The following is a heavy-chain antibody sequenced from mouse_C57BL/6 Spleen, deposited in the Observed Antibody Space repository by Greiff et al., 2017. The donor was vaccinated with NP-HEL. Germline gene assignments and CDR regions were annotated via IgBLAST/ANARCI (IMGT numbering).Heavy chain of an antibody. CDR2: ISSGSSTI. J-gene: IGHJ2*01. CDR1: GFTFSDYG. CDR3: ARGGPWYFDY. Sequence: DVKLVESGGGLVKPGGSLKLSCAASGFTFSDYGMHWVRQAPEKGLEWVAYISSGSSTIYYADTVKGRFTISRDNAKNTLFLQMTSLRSEDTAMYYCARGGPWYFDYWGQGTTLTVSS. V-gene: IGHV5-17*01.